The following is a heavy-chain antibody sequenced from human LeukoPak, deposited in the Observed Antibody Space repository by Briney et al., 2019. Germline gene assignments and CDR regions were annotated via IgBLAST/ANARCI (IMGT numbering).Heavy chain of an antibody. CDR3: AKVKGYGDYSFDY. J-gene: IGHJ4*02. CDR1: GFTFSSYG. Sequence: PGRSLRLSCAASGFTFSSYGMHWVRQAPGKGLEWVAVISYDGSNKYYADSVKGRFTISRDNSKNTLYLQMNSLRAEDTAVYYCAKVKGYGDYSFDYWGQGTLVTVSS. CDR2: ISYDGSNK. V-gene: IGHV3-30*18. D-gene: IGHD4-17*01.